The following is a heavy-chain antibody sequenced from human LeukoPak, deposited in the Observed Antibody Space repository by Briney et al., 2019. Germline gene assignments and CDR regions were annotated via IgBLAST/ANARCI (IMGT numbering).Heavy chain of an antibody. CDR3: ARAASSGWYHSGFDFDY. CDR2: ISSSGSTI. D-gene: IGHD6-19*01. CDR1: TLSVSYNY. J-gene: IGHJ4*02. V-gene: IGHV3-11*04. Sequence: GGSLRLSCAASTLSVSYNYMSWIRQAPGKGLEWVSYISSSGSTIYYADSVKGRFTISRDNAKNSLYLQMNSLRAEDTAVYYCARAASSGWYHSGFDFDYWGQGTLVTVSS.